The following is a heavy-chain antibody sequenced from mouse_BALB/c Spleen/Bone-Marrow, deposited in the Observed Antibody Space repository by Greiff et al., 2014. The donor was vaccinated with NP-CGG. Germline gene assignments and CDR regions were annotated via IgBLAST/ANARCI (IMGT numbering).Heavy chain of an antibody. Sequence: QVQLKESGPDLVAPSQSLSITCTVSGFSLTLYGVHWVRQSPGKGLEWLGVIWSDGTTTYNSALKSRLSISKYHSKSQVFLKLNSLQTDDTAMYYCARHERGYPYAMDYWGQGTSVTVSS. J-gene: IGHJ4*01. CDR3: ARHERGYPYAMDY. V-gene: IGHV2-6-2*01. CDR1: GFSLTLYG. CDR2: IWSDGTT. D-gene: IGHD2-2*01.